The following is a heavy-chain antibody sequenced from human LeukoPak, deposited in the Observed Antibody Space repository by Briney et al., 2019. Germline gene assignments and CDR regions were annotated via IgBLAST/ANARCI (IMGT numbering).Heavy chain of an antibody. CDR2: VYYSGST. CDR3: ARHLRTFWGIDY. CDR1: GGSISSYY. J-gene: IGHJ4*02. Sequence: SETLSLTCTVSGGSISSYYWSWIRQPPGKGLEWIGYVYYSGSTNYNPSLKSRVTILLDTSKNQFSLELSSVTAADTAVYYCARHLRTFWGIDYWGQGTLVTVSS. V-gene: IGHV4-59*08. D-gene: IGHD7-27*01.